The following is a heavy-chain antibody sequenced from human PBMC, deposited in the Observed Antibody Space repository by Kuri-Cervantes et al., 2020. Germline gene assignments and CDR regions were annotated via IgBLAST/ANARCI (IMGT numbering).Heavy chain of an antibody. D-gene: IGHD4/OR15-4a*01. CDR3: ASSPLGANYPGRTDFFDS. CDR1: GGSFSGYY. V-gene: IGHV4-34*01. CDR2: INHSGST. Sequence: GSLRLSCAVYGGSFSGYYWSWIRQPPGKGLEWIGEINHSGSTNYNPSLKSRVTTSVDKSKNQFSLKLSSVTAADTAVYFCASSPLGANYPGRTDFFDSWGQGTLVTVSS. J-gene: IGHJ4*02.